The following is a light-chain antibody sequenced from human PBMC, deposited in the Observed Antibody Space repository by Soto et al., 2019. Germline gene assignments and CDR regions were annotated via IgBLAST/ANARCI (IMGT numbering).Light chain of an antibody. J-gene: IGKJ2*01. V-gene: IGKV1-5*01. CDR1: QSISSR. CDR3: HQDDTYFRYT. CDR2: DAL. Sequence: DIQMTQSPSTLSASVGERVTITCRASQSISSRLAWYQKKTGKDPKRLISDALNCESEGPTRFSGSGAGTEFTLSIGSLQTDDCATYYCHQDDTYFRYTFGPWTNRESK.